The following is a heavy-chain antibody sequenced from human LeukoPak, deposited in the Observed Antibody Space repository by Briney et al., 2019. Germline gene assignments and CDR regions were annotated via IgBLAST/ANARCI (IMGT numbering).Heavy chain of an antibody. D-gene: IGHD2-2*01. V-gene: IGHV3-30-3*01. CDR1: GFTFSDYA. CDR3: TTCLNGAGQPVAIYYYGMDV. Sequence: GGSLRLSCVASGFTFSDYAMHWVRQAPGKGLEWVAVIYYDGSKKYYADSVEGRFTISRDNSKNTLYLHMKSLRVEDTAVYYCTTCLNGAGQPVAIYYYGMDVWGQGTTVTVSS. J-gene: IGHJ6*02. CDR2: IYYDGSKK.